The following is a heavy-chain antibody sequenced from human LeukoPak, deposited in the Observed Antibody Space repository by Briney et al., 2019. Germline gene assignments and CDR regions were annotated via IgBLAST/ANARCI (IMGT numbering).Heavy chain of an antibody. CDR3: APSGAAAGTHLLDY. Sequence: GGSLRLSCAASGFTFSSYGMHWVRQAPGKGLEWVAFIRYDGSNKYYADSVKGRFTISRDNSKNTLYLQMNSLRAEDTAVYYCAPSGAAAGTHLLDYWGQGTLVTVSS. CDR2: IRYDGSNK. V-gene: IGHV3-30*02. D-gene: IGHD6-13*01. CDR1: GFTFSSYG. J-gene: IGHJ4*02.